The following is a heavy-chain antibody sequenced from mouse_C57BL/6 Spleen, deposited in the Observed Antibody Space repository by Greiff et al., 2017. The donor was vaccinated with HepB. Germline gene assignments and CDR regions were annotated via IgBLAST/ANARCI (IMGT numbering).Heavy chain of an antibody. V-gene: IGHV5-17*01. Sequence: EVQRVESGGGLVKPGGSLKLSCAASGFTFSDYGMHWVRQAPEKGLEWVAYISSGSSTIYYADTVKGRFSIARDNAKNTLFLQMASLRSEDTAMYYCARKDFDYWGQGTTLTVAS. CDR2: ISSGSSTI. CDR1: GFTFSDYG. J-gene: IGHJ2*01. CDR3: ARKDFDY.